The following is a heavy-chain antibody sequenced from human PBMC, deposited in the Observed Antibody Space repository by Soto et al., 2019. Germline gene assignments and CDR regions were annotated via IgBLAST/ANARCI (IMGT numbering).Heavy chain of an antibody. CDR1: GGSISSTTYY. CDR3: ARHARPFAPVVVGALGS. J-gene: IGHJ5*02. Sequence: QLQLQESGPGLVKPSETLSLTCTVSGGSISSTTYYWGWVRQPPGKGLEWIGSFYDSGSTYYNPSLRSRLTISVDTSKNQFSLRLTSVTATDTAVYYCARHARPFAPVVVGALGSWGQGTLVTVSS. CDR2: FYDSGST. V-gene: IGHV4-39*01. D-gene: IGHD1-26*01.